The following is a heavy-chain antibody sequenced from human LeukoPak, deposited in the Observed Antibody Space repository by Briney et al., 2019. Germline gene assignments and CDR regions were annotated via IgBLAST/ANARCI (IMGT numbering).Heavy chain of an antibody. CDR2: IYYRGST. CDR1: GGSISSNSHY. CDR3: ARDSQLGRGGFDY. Sequence: SETLSLTCTVSGGSISSNSHYWGRIRQPPGKGLEWIGSIYYRGSTYYNPSLKSRVTISVDRSKNQFSLKVSSVTAADTAVYYCARDSQLGRGGFDYWGQGTLVTVSS. D-gene: IGHD3-10*01. J-gene: IGHJ4*02. V-gene: IGHV4-39*07.